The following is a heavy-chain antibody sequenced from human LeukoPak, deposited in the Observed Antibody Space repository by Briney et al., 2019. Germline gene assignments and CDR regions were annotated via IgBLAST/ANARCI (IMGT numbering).Heavy chain of an antibody. CDR1: GFTFSYYT. Sequence: GGSLRLSCAASGFTFSYYTMHWVRQAPGKGLEWVAVISYDGTNKFYADSVKGRFTLSRDNSKNTLYLEMNSLRADDTAVYYCAKDQMIRWGSPIDDYWGQGTQVT. D-gene: IGHD3-16*01. CDR3: AKDQMIRWGSPIDDY. J-gene: IGHJ4*02. V-gene: IGHV3-30*04. CDR2: ISYDGTNK.